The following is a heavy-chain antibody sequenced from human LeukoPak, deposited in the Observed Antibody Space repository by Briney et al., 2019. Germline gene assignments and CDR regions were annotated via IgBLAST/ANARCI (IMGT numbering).Heavy chain of an antibody. CDR2: INPNSGGT. D-gene: IGHD1-26*01. Sequence: ASVKVSCKXSGYTFTGYYMHWVRQAPGQGLEWMGWINPNSGGTNYAQKFQGRVTMTRDTSISTAYMELSRLRSDDTAVYYCARGWSGSYYSHYYYMDVWGKGTTVTVSS. V-gene: IGHV1-2*02. J-gene: IGHJ6*03. CDR1: GYTFTGYY. CDR3: ARGWSGSYYSHYYYMDV.